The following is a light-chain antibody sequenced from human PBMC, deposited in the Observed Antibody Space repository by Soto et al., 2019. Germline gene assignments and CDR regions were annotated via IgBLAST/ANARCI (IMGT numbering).Light chain of an antibody. V-gene: IGKV3-15*01. CDR1: ESVSTN. Sequence: EIEMTQSPATLSLAPWERVTLSCRASESVSTNLAWYQQRPGQAPRLLIYGASTRATGIPVRFSGSGSGTEFTLTVSSLQSEDFAVYYCQQYDNWLTFGGGTKVDIK. CDR2: GAS. J-gene: IGKJ4*01. CDR3: QQYDNWLT.